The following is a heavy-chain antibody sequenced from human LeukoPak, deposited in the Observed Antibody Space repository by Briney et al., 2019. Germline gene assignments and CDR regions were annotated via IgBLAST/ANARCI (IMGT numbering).Heavy chain of an antibody. D-gene: IGHD2-2*02. CDR3: AAKISSSTSSYNNWFDP. CDR1: GVTFSSYT. CDR2: IIPILGIA. Sequence: SVKVSCKASGVTFSSYTISWVRQAPGQGLEWMGRIIPILGIANYAQKFQVRVTITADKSTSTAYMELSSLRSEDTAVYYCAAKISSSTSSYNNWFDPWGQGTLVTVSS. V-gene: IGHV1-69*02. J-gene: IGHJ5*02.